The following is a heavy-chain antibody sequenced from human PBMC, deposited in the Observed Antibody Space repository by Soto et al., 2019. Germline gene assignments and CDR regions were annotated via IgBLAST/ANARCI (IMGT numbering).Heavy chain of an antibody. J-gene: IGHJ4*02. CDR3: ARGSGIAAAGQFDY. Sequence: QVQLVQSGAEVKKPGSSVKVSCKASGGTFSSYAISWVRQAPGQGLEWMGGIIPIFGTANYAQKFQGRVMITADESTSTAYMELSSLSSEDTAVYYCARGSGIAAAGQFDYWGQGTLVTVSS. CDR1: GGTFSSYA. V-gene: IGHV1-69*01. CDR2: IIPIFGTA. D-gene: IGHD6-13*01.